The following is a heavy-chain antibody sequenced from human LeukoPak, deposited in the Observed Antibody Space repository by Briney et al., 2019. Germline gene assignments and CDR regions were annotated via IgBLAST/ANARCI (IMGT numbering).Heavy chain of an antibody. D-gene: IGHD2-2*01. CDR3: ATKYAY. CDR2: INTNGSIT. V-gene: IGHV3-74*01. CDR1: GFTFSAYW. J-gene: IGHJ4*02. Sequence: PGGSLRLSCAASGFTFSAYWMHWVRQAPGKGLVWVSQINTNGSITTYADSVKGRFTISRDNAKNTLYLQMNSLRAEDTAVYYCATKYAYWGQGTLVTVSS.